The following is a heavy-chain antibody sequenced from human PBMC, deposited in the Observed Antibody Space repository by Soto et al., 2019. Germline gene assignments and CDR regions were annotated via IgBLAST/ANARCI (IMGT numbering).Heavy chain of an antibody. CDR2: MNPNSGDT. J-gene: IGHJ6*02. D-gene: IGHD3-10*01. V-gene: IGHV1-8*01. Sequence: QVQLVQSGAEVKKPGASVKVSCKASGYTFSTYDINWVRQDPGQGLEWMGWMNPNSGDTGYAQKFLGRVTMTRDSSIRTVYMELSSLSSEDTDVYYCASVNYDGSGSYEDCFYYYGLDVWGQGTTVTVAS. CDR1: GYTFSTYD. CDR3: ASVNYDGSGSYEDCFYYYGLDV.